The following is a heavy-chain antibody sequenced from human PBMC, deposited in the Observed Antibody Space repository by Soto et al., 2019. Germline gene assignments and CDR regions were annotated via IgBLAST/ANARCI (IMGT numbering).Heavy chain of an antibody. Sequence: QVQLQESGPGLVKPSETLSLTCTVSGGSISSYYWSWIRQPPGKGLEWIGYIYYSGSTNYNPSLKSRVTISVDTSKNQFSLKLSSVTAVDTAVYYCARSRDGYNFEYYFDYWGQGTLVTVSS. V-gene: IGHV4-59*01. CDR2: IYYSGST. CDR3: ARSRDGYNFEYYFDY. D-gene: IGHD5-12*01. J-gene: IGHJ4*02. CDR1: GGSISSYY.